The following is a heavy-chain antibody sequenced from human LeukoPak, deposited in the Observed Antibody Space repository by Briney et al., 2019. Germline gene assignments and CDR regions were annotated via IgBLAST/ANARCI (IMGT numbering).Heavy chain of an antibody. CDR1: GFTLSTYG. J-gene: IGHJ4*02. V-gene: IGHV3-30*02. D-gene: IGHD1-1*01. Sequence: GGSLRLSRVASGFTLSTYGMHWVRQAPGKGLEWVAFISYDGSKKYYADSVKGRFTISRDNSKNTLYLQMNSLRAEDTAVYNCAKDLTGTYCLDYWGQGTLVTVSS. CDR2: ISYDGSKK. CDR3: AKDLTGTYCLDY.